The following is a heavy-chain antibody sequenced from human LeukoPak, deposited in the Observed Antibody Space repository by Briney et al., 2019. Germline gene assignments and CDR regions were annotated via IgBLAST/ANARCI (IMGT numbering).Heavy chain of an antibody. V-gene: IGHV4-59*01. CDR1: GGSISSYY. Sequence: PSETLSLTCTVSGGSISSYYWSWIRQPPGKGLEWIGYIYYSGSTNYNPSLKSRVTIPVDTSKNQFSLKLSSVTAADTAVYYCARTTIAAAGSNWFDPWGQGTLVTVSS. J-gene: IGHJ5*02. D-gene: IGHD6-13*01. CDR3: ARTTIAAAGSNWFDP. CDR2: IYYSGST.